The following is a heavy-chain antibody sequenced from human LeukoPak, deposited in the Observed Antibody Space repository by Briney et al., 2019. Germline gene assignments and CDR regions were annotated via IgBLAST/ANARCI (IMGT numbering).Heavy chain of an antibody. CDR1: GFTFSNYG. CDR3: ARSVRGVIADAFNV. J-gene: IGHJ3*01. CDR2: ISANGGKT. D-gene: IGHD3-10*01. V-gene: IGHV3-23*01. Sequence: PGGSLRLSCAASGFTFSNYGMHWVRQAPGEGLEWVSDISANGGKTYYSDSVKGRFTISRDISKNTLFLQMNSLKVEDTAVYYCARSVRGVIADAFNVWGQGTMVAVSS.